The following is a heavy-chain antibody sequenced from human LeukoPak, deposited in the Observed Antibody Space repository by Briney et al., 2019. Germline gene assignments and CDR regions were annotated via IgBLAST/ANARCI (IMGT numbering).Heavy chain of an antibody. J-gene: IGHJ5*02. CDR2: IYHSGST. V-gene: IGHV4-4*02. CDR3: ATTAAAGTRLAWFDP. CDR1: GGSISSYNW. Sequence: PSETLSLTCVVSGGSISSYNWWSWVRQPPGKGLEWMGEIYHSGSTNYNPSLKSRVTISLDKSKNQFSLKLSSVTAADTAVYYCATTAAAGTRLAWFDPWGQGTLVTVSS. D-gene: IGHD6-13*01.